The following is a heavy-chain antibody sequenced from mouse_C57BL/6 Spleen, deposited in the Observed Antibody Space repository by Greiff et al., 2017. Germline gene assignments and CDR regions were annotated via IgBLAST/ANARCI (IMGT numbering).Heavy chain of an antibody. CDR2: IYPGSGST. Sequence: VQLQQPGAELVKPGASVKMSCKASGYTFTSYWITWVKQRPGQGLEWIGDIYPGSGSTNYNEKFKSKATLTVDTSSSTAYMQLSSLTSEDSAVYYGARDYYGSWYFDVWGTGTTVTVSS. J-gene: IGHJ1*03. V-gene: IGHV1-55*01. CDR1: GYTFTSYW. CDR3: ARDYYGSWYFDV. D-gene: IGHD1-1*01.